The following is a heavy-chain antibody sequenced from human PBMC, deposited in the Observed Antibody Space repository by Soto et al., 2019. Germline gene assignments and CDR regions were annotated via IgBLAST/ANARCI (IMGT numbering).Heavy chain of an antibody. CDR3: ARVSVGSSMFDP. J-gene: IGHJ5*02. Sequence: PSETLSLTCTVSGGSISSGGYYWSWTRQHPGKGLEWIGYIYYSGSTYYNPSLKSRVTISVDTSKNQFSLKLSSVTAADTAVYYCARVSVGSSMFDPWGQGTLVTVSS. CDR1: GGSISSGGYY. V-gene: IGHV4-31*03. CDR2: IYYSGST. D-gene: IGHD1-26*01.